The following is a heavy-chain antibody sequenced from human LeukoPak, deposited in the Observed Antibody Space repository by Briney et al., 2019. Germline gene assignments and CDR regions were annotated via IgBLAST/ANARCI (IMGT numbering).Heavy chain of an antibody. CDR1: GFAFSSYA. J-gene: IGHJ4*02. CDR2: IGGNGLRT. Sequence: GGSLRLSCAASGFAFSSYAMSWVRQAPGKGLEWVSGIGGNGLRTYYADSVKGRFTISRDNSKYTLYLQVNSLRVEDTAVYYCAQRYYYGSGSCLRYWGQGTLVTVSS. D-gene: IGHD3-10*01. CDR3: AQRYYYGSGSCLRY. V-gene: IGHV3-23*01.